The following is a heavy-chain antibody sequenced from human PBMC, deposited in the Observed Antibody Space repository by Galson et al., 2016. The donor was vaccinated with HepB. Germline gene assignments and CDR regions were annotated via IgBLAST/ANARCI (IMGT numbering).Heavy chain of an antibody. D-gene: IGHD6-19*01. V-gene: IGHV4-34*01. CDR3: ARSFSGRVFEY. CDR2: IKVMGST. CDR1: GGSISGYY. Sequence: ETLSLTCAVFGGSISGYYWSWIRQPPGKGLEWIGEIKVMGSTNYNPSLKSRVTISVNTSKNQFSLKLSSVTAADTAVYCCARSFSGRVFEYWGQGSLVSVSS. J-gene: IGHJ4*02.